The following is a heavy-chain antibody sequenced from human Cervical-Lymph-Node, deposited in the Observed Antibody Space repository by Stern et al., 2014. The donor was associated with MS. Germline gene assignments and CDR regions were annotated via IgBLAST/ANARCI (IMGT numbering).Heavy chain of an antibody. CDR2: ISYSGST. J-gene: IGHJ4*02. CDR1: GGSISSSSYY. Sequence: QLQLQESGPGLVKPSETLSLTCTVSGGSISSSSYYWGWIRQPPGKGLEWIGSISYSGSTSYNPSLKSRVTLYVDTSQNQFSLQLSSGTAADTAVYYCARTGWYYVFNNYDYWGQGTLVTVSS. V-gene: IGHV4-39*01. CDR3: ARTGWYYVFNNYDY. D-gene: IGHD3-3*01.